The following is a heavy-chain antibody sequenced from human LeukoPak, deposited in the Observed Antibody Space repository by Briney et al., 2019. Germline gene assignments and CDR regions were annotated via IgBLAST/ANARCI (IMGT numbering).Heavy chain of an antibody. J-gene: IGHJ4*02. CDR3: AKRATHRGFDY. CDR1: GFTFSNYA. Sequence: GGSLRLSCAASGFTFSNYAMSWVRQAPGKGLEWVSAIGGSGGSTYYADSVTGRFTISRDNAKNSLYLQMNSLRAEDTALYYCAKRATHRGFDYWGQGTLVTVSS. V-gene: IGHV3-23*01. CDR2: IGGSGGST. D-gene: IGHD2-15*01.